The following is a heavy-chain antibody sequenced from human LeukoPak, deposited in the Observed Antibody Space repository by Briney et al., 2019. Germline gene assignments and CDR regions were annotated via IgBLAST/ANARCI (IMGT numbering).Heavy chain of an antibody. J-gene: IGHJ4*02. D-gene: IGHD5-18*01. CDR2: ISSSSSYI. CDR3: ARDQRIGGYSYGLTGNFDY. Sequence: PGGSLRLSCAASGFTFSSYSMSWVRQAPGKGLEWVSSISSSSSYIYYADSVKGRFTISRDNSKNTLYLQMNSLRTEDTAVYYCARDQRIGGYSYGLTGNFDYWGQGTLVTVSS. CDR1: GFTFSSYS. V-gene: IGHV3-21*01.